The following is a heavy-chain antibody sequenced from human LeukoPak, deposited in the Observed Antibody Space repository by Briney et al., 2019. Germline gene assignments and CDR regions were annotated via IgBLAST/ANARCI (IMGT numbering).Heavy chain of an antibody. V-gene: IGHV3-23*01. CDR2: ISGSDGST. Sequence: GGSLRLSWAASRFTFSTYARSWFGQPPGKGLEWVSAISGSDGSTYYADSVKGRFTISRDNSKNTLYLQMNSLRAEDTAVYYCVKYGADVWGQGTTVTVSS. J-gene: IGHJ6*02. D-gene: IGHD3-10*01. CDR1: RFTFSTYA. CDR3: VKYGADV.